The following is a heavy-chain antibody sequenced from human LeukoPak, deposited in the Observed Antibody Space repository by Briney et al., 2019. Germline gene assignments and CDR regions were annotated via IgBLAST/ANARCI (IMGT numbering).Heavy chain of an antibody. Sequence: PSETLSLTCTVSGGSISSYYWGWIRQPPGKGLEWIGSIYHSGSTYYNPSLKSRVTISVDTSKNQFSLKLSSVTAADTAVYYCARGAAYYYYYYMDVWGKGTTVTISS. CDR3: ARGAAYYYYYYMDV. D-gene: IGHD2-15*01. CDR1: GGSISSYY. CDR2: IYHSGST. J-gene: IGHJ6*03. V-gene: IGHV4-38-2*02.